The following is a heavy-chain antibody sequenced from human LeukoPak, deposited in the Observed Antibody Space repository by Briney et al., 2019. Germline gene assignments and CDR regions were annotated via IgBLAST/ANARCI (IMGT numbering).Heavy chain of an antibody. CDR1: GFTLSDYS. J-gene: IGHJ6*03. CDR2: ITSAGGYR. V-gene: IGHV3-21*06. D-gene: IGHD2-2*01. CDR3: ATSGGFVLPNAITGNWYMDV. Sequence: GGSLRLSCGASGFTLSDYSMNWVRQAPGKGLAWVASITSAGGYRYYADSVKGRFTISRDNAQNSLFLQMDSLRPEDTAVYFCATSGGFVLPNAITGNWYMDVWGRGTTVTVSS.